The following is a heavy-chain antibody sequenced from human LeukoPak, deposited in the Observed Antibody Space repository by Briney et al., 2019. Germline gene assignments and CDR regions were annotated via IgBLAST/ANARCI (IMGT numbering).Heavy chain of an antibody. Sequence: GGSLRLSCAASGVTLSSYWMHWVRQAPGKGVGGVSRINSDGRSTSYADSVKGRFTISRENAKKPLYLQMSRLRAEDTAVYYCARGYSSSSGHGIDVWGQRPMVTVSS. CDR3: ARGYSSSSGHGIDV. CDR1: GVTLSSYW. J-gene: IGHJ3*01. V-gene: IGHV3-74*01. CDR2: INSDGRST. D-gene: IGHD6-6*01.